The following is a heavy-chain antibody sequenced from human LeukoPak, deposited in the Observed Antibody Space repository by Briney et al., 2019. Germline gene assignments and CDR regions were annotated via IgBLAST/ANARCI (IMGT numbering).Heavy chain of an antibody. D-gene: IGHD4-11*01. V-gene: IGHV4-39*07. CDR3: ARLRLAVFDY. J-gene: IGHJ4*02. CDR1: GGSISSYY. CDR2: IYYSGST. Sequence: SETLSLTCTVSGGSISSYYWGWIRQPPGKGLEWIGSIYYSGSTYYNPSLKSRVTISVDTSKNQFSLKLSSVTAADTAVYYCARLRLAVFDYWGQGTLVTVSS.